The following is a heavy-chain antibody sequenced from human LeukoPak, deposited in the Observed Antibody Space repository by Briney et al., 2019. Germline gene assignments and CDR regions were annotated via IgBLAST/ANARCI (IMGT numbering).Heavy chain of an antibody. J-gene: IGHJ4*02. CDR1: GFTFSSYG. Sequence: GGSLRLSCAASGFTFSSYGMSWVRQAPGKGLEWVSAISGSGGSTYYADSVKGRFTISRDNSKSTLYLQMNSLRAEDTAVYYCAKSWNRIAAAGTFGYWGQGTLVTVSS. D-gene: IGHD6-13*01. CDR2: ISGSGGST. CDR3: AKSWNRIAAAGTFGY. V-gene: IGHV3-23*01.